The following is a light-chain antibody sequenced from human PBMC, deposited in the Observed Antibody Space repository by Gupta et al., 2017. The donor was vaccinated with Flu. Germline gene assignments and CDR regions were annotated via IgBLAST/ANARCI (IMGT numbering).Light chain of an antibody. CDR2: DNK. J-gene: IGLJ7*01. V-gene: IGLV1-51*01. Sequence: QSVLTQPPSVYADPGQKVTISCSGSSSNIGNNYVSWYQQLPGTTPKLLIYDNKKRPSGIPDRFSGSKSGTSATLGITGLQTGDEADYYCGTWDSRLSAAVFGGGTQLTVL. CDR3: GTWDSRLSAAV. CDR1: SSNIGNNY.